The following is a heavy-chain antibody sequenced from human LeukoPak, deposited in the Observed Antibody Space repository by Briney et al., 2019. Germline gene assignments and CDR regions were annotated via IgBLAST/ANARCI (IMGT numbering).Heavy chain of an antibody. CDR1: GFSLSTSGVG. Sequence: SGPTLVKPTRTLTLTCTFSGFSLSTSGVGVGWIRQPPGKALEWLALIYWDDDKRYSPSLKSRLTITKDTSKNQVVLTMTNMDPVDTATYYCAHTDDSSGYYEDQTYFDYWGQGTLVTVSS. CDR3: AHTDDSSGYYEDQTYFDY. V-gene: IGHV2-5*02. CDR2: IYWDDDK. J-gene: IGHJ4*02. D-gene: IGHD3-22*01.